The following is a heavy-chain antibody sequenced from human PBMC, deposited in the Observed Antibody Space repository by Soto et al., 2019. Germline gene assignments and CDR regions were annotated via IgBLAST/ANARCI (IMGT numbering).Heavy chain of an antibody. CDR1: GSTFSSYW. D-gene: IGHD1-7*01. J-gene: IGHJ3*02. CDR2: IYTSGST. Sequence: GALRLSCAASGSTFSSYWMSWIRQPAGKGLEWIGRIYTSGSTNYNPSLKSRVTMSVDTSKNQFSLKLGSVTAADTAVYYCARVGKLELQGGAFDIWGQGTMVTGSS. V-gene: IGHV4-4*07. CDR3: ARVGKLELQGGAFDI.